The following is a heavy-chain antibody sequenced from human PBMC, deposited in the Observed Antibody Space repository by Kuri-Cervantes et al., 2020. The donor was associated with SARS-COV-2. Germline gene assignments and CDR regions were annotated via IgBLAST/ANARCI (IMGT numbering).Heavy chain of an antibody. D-gene: IGHD2-2*01. Sequence: SVKVSCKASGGTFSSYAVTWVRQAPGRGFEWMGRIIPLFGTTIYAEKFRGRVTITADKSTNTAYMELSSLRSEDTAVYYCARPYCTSSTCYDGTFDSWGQGTLVTVSS. V-gene: IGHV1-69*06. CDR3: ARPYCTSSTCYDGTFDS. CDR2: IIPLFGTT. J-gene: IGHJ4*02. CDR1: GGTFSSYA.